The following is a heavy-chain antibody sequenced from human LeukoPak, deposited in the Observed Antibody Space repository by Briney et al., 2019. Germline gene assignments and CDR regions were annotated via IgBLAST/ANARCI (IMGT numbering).Heavy chain of an antibody. J-gene: IGHJ4*02. CDR3: ARMVVAAFDDY. D-gene: IGHD2-15*01. Sequence: SETLSLTCTVSGGSISSYYWSWIRQPPGKGLEWIGSIYYSGSTYYNPSLKSRVTISVDTSKNQFSLKLSSVTAADTAVYYCARMVVAAFDDYWGQGTLVTVSS. CDR1: GGSISSYY. V-gene: IGHV4-39*01. CDR2: IYYSGST.